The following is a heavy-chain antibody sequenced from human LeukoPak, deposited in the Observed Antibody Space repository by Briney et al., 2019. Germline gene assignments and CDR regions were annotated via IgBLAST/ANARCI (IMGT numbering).Heavy chain of an antibody. CDR2: ISAYNGNT. CDR1: GYTFTSYG. D-gene: IGHD3-22*01. CDR3: ARVKSYYYDTSDKDAFDI. J-gene: IGHJ3*02. Sequence: ASVKVSCKASGYTFTSYGISWVRQAPGQGLEWMGWISAYNGNTNYAQKLQGRVTMTTDTSTSTAYMELRSLRSDDTAVYYCARVKSYYYDTSDKDAFDIWDQGTMVTVSS. V-gene: IGHV1-18*01.